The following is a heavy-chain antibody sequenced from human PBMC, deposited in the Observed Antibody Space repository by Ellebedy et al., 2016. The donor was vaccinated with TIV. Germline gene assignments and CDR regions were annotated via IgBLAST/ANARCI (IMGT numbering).Heavy chain of an antibody. D-gene: IGHD3-9*01. V-gene: IGHV3-33*01. CDR2: TWYDGSNK. CDR1: GFTFSSYG. Sequence: GESLKISXAASGFTFSSYGMHWVRQAPGKGLEWVAVTWYDGSNKYYADSVKGRFTISRDNSKNTLYLQMNSLRAEDTAVYYCARARLDWNWFDPWGQGTLVTVSS. J-gene: IGHJ5*02. CDR3: ARARLDWNWFDP.